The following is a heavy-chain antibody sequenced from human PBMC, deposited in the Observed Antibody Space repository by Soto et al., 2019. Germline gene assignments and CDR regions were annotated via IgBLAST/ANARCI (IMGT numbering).Heavy chain of an antibody. CDR3: ARADIVVVPAANWFDP. CDR2: ISAYNGNT. CDR1: GGTFSSYA. V-gene: IGHV1-18*01. Sequence: ASVKVSCKASGGTFSSYAISWVRQAPGQGLEWMGWISAYNGNTNYAQKLQGRVTMTTDTSTSTAYMELRSLRSDDTAVYYCARADIVVVPAANWFDPWGQGTLVTVSS. J-gene: IGHJ5*02. D-gene: IGHD2-2*01.